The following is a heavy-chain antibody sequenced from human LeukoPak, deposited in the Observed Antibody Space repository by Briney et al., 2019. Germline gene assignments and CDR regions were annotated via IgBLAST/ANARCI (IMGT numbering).Heavy chain of an antibody. V-gene: IGHV1-18*01. CDR2: ISAYNANT. J-gene: IGHJ5*02. D-gene: IGHD3-3*01. CDR1: GYTYTSHG. CDR3: ARTNMVFGVDIEQNWFDP. Sequence: ASVKVSCKASGYTYTSHGIVWVRQAPGQGLEWMRWISAYNANTNYAQRFQGRLTLTTDPSASVAYMELTSLRSDDTAVYFCARTNMVFGVDIEQNWFDPWGQGSRVTVSS.